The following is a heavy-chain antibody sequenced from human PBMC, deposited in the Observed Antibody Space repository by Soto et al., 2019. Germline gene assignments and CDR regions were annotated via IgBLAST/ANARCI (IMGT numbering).Heavy chain of an antibody. CDR1: GFSLSTNGGG. Sequence: QITLKESGPTLVKPTQTLTLTCTFSGFSLSTNGGGVVWIRQPPGKALEWLALIYGNEDKRYSPSLKSRLTITKDTSKSQVVLTMTNMDPVDTGTYYCARRPNWAMDGLGVWGRGTTVTVSS. J-gene: IGHJ6*02. CDR2: IYGNEDK. CDR3: ARRPNWAMDGLGV. D-gene: IGHD1-1*01. V-gene: IGHV2-5*01.